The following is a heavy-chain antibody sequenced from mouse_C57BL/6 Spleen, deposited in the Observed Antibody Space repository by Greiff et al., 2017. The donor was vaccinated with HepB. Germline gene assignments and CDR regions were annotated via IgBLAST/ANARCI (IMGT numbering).Heavy chain of an antibody. CDR3: ARHEAGGQLSPWFAY. D-gene: IGHD3-2*02. CDR1: GYTFTEYT. CDR2: FYPGSGSI. J-gene: IGHJ3*01. V-gene: IGHV1-62-2*01. Sequence: VKLVESGAELVKPGASVKLSCKASGYTFTEYTIHWVKQRSGQGLEWIGGFYPGSGSIKYNEKFKDKATLTADKSSSTVYMELSRLTSEDSAVYFCARHEAGGQLSPWFAYWGQGTLVTVSA.